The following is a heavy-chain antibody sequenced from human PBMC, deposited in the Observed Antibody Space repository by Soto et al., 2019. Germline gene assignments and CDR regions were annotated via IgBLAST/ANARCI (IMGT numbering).Heavy chain of an antibody. CDR3: SIDMQLVQDCFDS. CDR1: GFTFSSYN. V-gene: IGHV3-21*01. D-gene: IGHD6-13*01. CDR2: ITSSSDYI. J-gene: IGHJ5*01. Sequence: GRSLRLSCAASGFTFSSYNMTWVRQAPGKGLEWVSSITSSSDYIYYADSVKGRFTISRDNAKNSLYLQMNSLRAEDTAVYYCSIDMQLVQDCFDSWCQGT.